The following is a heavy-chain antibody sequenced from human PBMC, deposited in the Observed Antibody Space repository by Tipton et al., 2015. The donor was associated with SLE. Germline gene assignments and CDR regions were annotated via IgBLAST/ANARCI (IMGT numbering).Heavy chain of an antibody. D-gene: IGHD3-10*01. J-gene: IGHJ3*02. Sequence: SPRLSCVASGSTFSNYWMTWVRQAPGRGLEWVAHIGQDGGEEFYVDSVRGRFIISRDNAKNSLYLQMNSLSVEDTAVYYCAREYQGSFYVNGAFDIWGQGTMVTVSS. CDR1: GSTFSNYW. CDR2: IGQDGGEE. CDR3: AREYQGSFYVNGAFDI. V-gene: IGHV3-7*01.